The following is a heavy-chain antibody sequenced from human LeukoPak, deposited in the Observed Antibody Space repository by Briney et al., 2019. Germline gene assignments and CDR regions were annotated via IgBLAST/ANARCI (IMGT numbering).Heavy chain of an antibody. CDR1: GFTFSSYG. V-gene: IGHV3-30*18. J-gene: IGHJ4*02. CDR3: AKSAIFRRELPYYFDY. Sequence: GGSLRLSCAASGFTFSSYGMHWVRQAPGKGLEWVAVISYDGSNKYYADSVKGRFTISRDNSKNTLYLQMNSLRAEDTAVYYCAKSAIFRRELPYYFDYWGQGTLVTVSS. D-gene: IGHD1-26*01. CDR2: ISYDGSNK.